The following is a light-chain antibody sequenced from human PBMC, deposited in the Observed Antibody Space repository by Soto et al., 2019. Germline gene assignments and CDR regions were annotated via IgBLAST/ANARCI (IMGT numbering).Light chain of an antibody. CDR2: DAS. Sequence: DIQMPQSPSTLSASVGDRITITCGASQSISGWLAWYQQKPGKAPKLLIYDASSLESGVPSRFSGSGSGTEFTLTISSLQPDDFATYYCQQYNSYSPWTFGQGTKVEIK. CDR1: QSISGW. J-gene: IGKJ1*01. CDR3: QQYNSYSPWT. V-gene: IGKV1-5*01.